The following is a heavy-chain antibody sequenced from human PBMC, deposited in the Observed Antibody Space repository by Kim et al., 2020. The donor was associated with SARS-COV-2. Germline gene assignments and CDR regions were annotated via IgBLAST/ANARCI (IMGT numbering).Heavy chain of an antibody. CDR3: AGDIVVVPAAMAVGIAVAADYGMDV. Sequence: GGSLRLSCAASGFTVSSNYMSWVRQAPGKGLEWVSVIYSGGSTYYADSVKGRFTISRDNSKNTLYLQMNSLRAEDTAVYYGAGDIVVVPAAMAVGIAVAADYGMDVSGQGITVTVSS. CDR2: IYSGGST. D-gene: IGHD2-2*01. CDR1: GFTVSSNY. V-gene: IGHV3-53*01. J-gene: IGHJ6*02.